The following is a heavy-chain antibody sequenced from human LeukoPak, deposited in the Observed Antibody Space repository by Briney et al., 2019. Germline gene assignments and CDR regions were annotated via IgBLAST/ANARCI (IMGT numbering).Heavy chain of an antibody. D-gene: IGHD1-26*01. Sequence: HPGGSLRLSCAASGFTFSSYAMHWVRQAPGKGLEWVAVISYDGSNKYYADSVKGRFTISRDNSKNTLYLQMNSLRAEDTAVYYCAKDLYRYSGSSYFDYWGQGTLVTVSS. V-gene: IGHV3-30*04. CDR1: GFTFSSYA. J-gene: IGHJ4*02. CDR3: AKDLYRYSGSSYFDY. CDR2: ISYDGSNK.